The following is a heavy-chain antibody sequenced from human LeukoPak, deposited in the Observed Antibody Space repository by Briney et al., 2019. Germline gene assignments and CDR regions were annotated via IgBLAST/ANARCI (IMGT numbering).Heavy chain of an antibody. V-gene: IGHV4-59*12. J-gene: IGHJ4*02. CDR1: GFTFSNAW. CDR2: IYYSGST. CDR3: ARNEQQLIFDY. D-gene: IGHD6-13*01. Sequence: GSLRLSCAASGFTFSNAWMSWIRQPPGKGLEWIGYIYYSGSTYYNPSLKSRVTISVDRSKNQFSLKLSSVTAADTAVYYCARNEQQLIFDYWGQGTLVTVSS.